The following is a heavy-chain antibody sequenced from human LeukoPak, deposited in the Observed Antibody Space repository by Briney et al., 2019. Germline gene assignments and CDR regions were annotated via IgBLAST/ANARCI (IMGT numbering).Heavy chain of an antibody. D-gene: IGHD2-15*01. CDR2: INHSGST. Sequence: SETLSLTCAVYGGSFSGYYWSWIRQPPGKGLEWIGEINHSGSTNYNPSLKSRVTISVDTSKNQFSLKLSSVTAADTAVYHCARSPSHRYCSGGSCYLDYWGQGTLVTVSS. CDR1: GGSFSGYY. V-gene: IGHV4-34*01. J-gene: IGHJ4*02. CDR3: ARSPSHRYCSGGSCYLDY.